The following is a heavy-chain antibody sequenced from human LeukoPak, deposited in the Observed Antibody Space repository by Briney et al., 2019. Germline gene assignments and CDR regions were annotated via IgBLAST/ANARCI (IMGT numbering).Heavy chain of an antibody. CDR2: IYSGGST. D-gene: IGHD6-19*01. J-gene: IGHJ4*02. CDR3: ARDLYSSGWTDY. CDR1: GFTVSSNY. Sequence: GGSLRLSCAASGFTVSSNYMSWVRQAPGKGLEGVSVIYSGGSTYYADSVKGRFTISRDNSKNTLYLQMNSLRAEDTAVYYCARDLYSSGWTDYWGQGTLVTVSS. V-gene: IGHV3-53*01.